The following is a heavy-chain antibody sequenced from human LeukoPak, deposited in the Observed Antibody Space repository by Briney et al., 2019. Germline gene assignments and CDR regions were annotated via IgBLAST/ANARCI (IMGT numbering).Heavy chain of an antibody. CDR1: GFTFSNAW. V-gene: IGHV3-15*04. CDR2: IESKTDGGTT. D-gene: IGHD6-19*01. Sequence: GGSLRLSCAASGFTFSNAWMSWVRQAPGKGLEWVGRIESKTDGGTTDYAAPVKGRFTISRDDSKNTLYLQMNSLKTEDSAVYYCTESSGWFLGKIDYWGQGTLVTVSS. CDR3: TESSGWFLGKIDY. J-gene: IGHJ4*02.